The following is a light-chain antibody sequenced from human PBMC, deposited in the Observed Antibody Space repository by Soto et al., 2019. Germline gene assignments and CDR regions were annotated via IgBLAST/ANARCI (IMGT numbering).Light chain of an antibody. Sequence: DIQMTQSPSPLSASVGDRVYITCRASQSISSYLNWYQQKPGKAHKLLIYAASSLQSGVQSRFSGSGSGTDFTLTISSLQPEDFATYYCKQSYSTPLTFGGGTKVDNK. CDR1: QSISSY. J-gene: IGKJ4*01. CDR2: AAS. CDR3: KQSYSTPLT. V-gene: IGKV1-39*01.